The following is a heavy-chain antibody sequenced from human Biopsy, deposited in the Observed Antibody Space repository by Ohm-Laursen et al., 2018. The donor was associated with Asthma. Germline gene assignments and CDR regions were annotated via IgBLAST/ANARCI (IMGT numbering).Heavy chain of an antibody. Sequence: SLRLSCSASGFTFSSYGMYWVRQAPGKGLEWVAVISYDGSNKYYADSVKGRFTISRDDSKNTLYLQMNSLRAEDTAVYYCAKDTEGRYDFWSGLSYNYYGMDVWGQGTTVTVSS. J-gene: IGHJ6*02. CDR1: GFTFSSYG. CDR3: AKDTEGRYDFWSGLSYNYYGMDV. D-gene: IGHD3-3*01. V-gene: IGHV3-30*18. CDR2: ISYDGSNK.